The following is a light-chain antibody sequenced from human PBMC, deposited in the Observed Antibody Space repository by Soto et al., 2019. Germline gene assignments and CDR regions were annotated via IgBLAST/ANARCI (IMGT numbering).Light chain of an antibody. CDR1: SSDIVTYNL. CDR3: YSFAGSTTFSYV. Sequence: LTQPASVCGAPGQSISISCTRTSSDIVTYNLVSWYQQHPGKAPTVLIYEGTKRPSGVSNRFSGSKSGNTASLTISGLQTEDEADYYCYSFAGSTTFSYVFGPGTKVTVL. J-gene: IGLJ1*01. V-gene: IGLV2-23*03. CDR2: EGT.